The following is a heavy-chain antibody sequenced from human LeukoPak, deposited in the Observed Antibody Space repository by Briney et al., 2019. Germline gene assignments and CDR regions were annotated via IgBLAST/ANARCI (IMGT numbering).Heavy chain of an antibody. V-gene: IGHV1-46*01. CDR2: INPSGGST. Sequence: ASVKVSCKASGYTFTGYYMHWVRQAPGQGLEWMGIINPSGGSTSYAQKFQGRVTMTRDTSTSTVYMELSSLRSEDTAVYYCAAVAGDDGFDPWGQGTLVTVSS. D-gene: IGHD6-19*01. CDR1: GYTFTGYY. CDR3: AAVAGDDGFDP. J-gene: IGHJ5*02.